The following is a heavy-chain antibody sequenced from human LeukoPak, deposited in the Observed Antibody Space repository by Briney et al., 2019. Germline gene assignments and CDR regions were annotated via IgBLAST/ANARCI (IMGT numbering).Heavy chain of an antibody. Sequence: GGSLRLSCAASGFTFSRYAMSWVRQGPGKGLEWVSGISGSGGSTYYADSVKGRFTISRDTSKNTLYLQMNSLRAEDTAVYYCAELGITMIGGVWGKGTTVTISS. CDR2: ISGSGGST. D-gene: IGHD3-10*02. V-gene: IGHV3-23*01. CDR3: AELGITMIGGV. J-gene: IGHJ6*04. CDR1: GFTFSRYA.